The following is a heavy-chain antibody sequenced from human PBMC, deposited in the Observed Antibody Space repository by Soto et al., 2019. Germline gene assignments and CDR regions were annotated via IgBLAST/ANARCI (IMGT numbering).Heavy chain of an antibody. CDR2: IYYSGST. J-gene: IGHJ6*02. V-gene: IGHV4-31*03. CDR3: ATGDYNYYYGMDV. CDR1: SGSISSCGYY. D-gene: IGHD4-17*01. Sequence: PSATLSLTCTVSSGSISSCGYYWTLIRQHPGKGLEWIGYIYYSGSTYYNPSLKSRVTISVDTSKNQFSLKLSSVTAADTAVYYCATGDYNYYYGMDVWGQGTTVTVSS.